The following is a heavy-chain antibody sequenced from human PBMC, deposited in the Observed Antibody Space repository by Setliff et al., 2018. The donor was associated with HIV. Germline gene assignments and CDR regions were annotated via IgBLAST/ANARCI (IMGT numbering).Heavy chain of an antibody. CDR2: INPNSGGT. D-gene: IGHD5-18*01. CDR1: GYTFTNYY. J-gene: IGHJ4*02. Sequence: ASVKVSYKASGYTFTNYYMHWVRQAPGQGLEWMGWINPNSGGTNYAQKFQGRVTMTRDTSISTAYMELSRLRSDDTAVYYCARTLPQYTNLFDYWGQGTLVTVSS. V-gene: IGHV1-2*02. CDR3: ARTLPQYTNLFDY.